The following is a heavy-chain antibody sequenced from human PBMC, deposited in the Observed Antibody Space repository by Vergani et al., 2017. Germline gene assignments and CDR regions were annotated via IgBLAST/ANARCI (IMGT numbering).Heavy chain of an antibody. J-gene: IGHJ4*02. CDR1: GYISTSYY. V-gene: IGHV3-30-3*01. D-gene: IGHD2-15*01. Sequence: VQLVQSGAAVKKPGASVKASCKASGYISTSYYMHWVRQAPGKGQEWVGVISYDGTEKKYEDSVNGRFTISRDNSKKMMSLQMNSLRVEDTAVYYCARGGKGIIMVVPSTHLWGQGTQVSVS. CDR3: ARGGKGIIMVVPSTHL. CDR2: ISYDGTEK.